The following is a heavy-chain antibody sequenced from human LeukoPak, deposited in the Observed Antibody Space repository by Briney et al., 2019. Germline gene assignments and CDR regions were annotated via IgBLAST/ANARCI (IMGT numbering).Heavy chain of an antibody. CDR1: GFTVSSNY. CDR2: IYSGGST. V-gene: IGHV3-53*01. Sequence: PGGSLRLSCAASGFTVSSNYMSWVRQAPGKGLEWVSVIYSGGSTYYADSVKGRFIISRDNSKNTLHLQMNSLRADDTAVYYCAKDYSRVDSPFDCWGQGTLVTVSS. CDR3: AKDYSRVDSPFDC. D-gene: IGHD2-2*01. J-gene: IGHJ4*02.